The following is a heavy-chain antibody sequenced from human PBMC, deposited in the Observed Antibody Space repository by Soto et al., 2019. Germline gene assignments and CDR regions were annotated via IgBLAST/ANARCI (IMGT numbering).Heavy chain of an antibody. V-gene: IGHV4-59*01. CDR2: IYYSGST. CDR3: AIYYDILPGNLFDS. CDR1: GCSISSYY. J-gene: IGHJ5*01. Sequence: PSETLSLTCTVSGCSISSYYWSWIRQRPGKGLEWIGYIYYSGSTNYNPSLKSRVTISVDTSKNQFSLKLSSVTAADTAVYYCAIYYDILPGNLFDSRCQGTLVTVSS. D-gene: IGHD3-9*01.